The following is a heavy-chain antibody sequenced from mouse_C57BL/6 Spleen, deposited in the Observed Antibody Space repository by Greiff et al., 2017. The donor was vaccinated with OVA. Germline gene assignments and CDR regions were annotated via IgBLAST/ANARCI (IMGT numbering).Heavy chain of an antibody. V-gene: IGHV10-1*01. Sequence: EAGGGLVQPKGSLKLSCAASGFSFNTYAMNWVRQAPGKGLEWVARIRSKSNNYATYYADSVKDRFTISRDDSESMLYLQMNNLKTEDTAMYYCVRDYGPYYYAMDYWGQGTSVTVSS. CDR1: GFSFNTYA. D-gene: IGHD1-2*01. CDR3: VRDYGPYYYAMDY. J-gene: IGHJ4*01. CDR2: IRSKSNNYAT.